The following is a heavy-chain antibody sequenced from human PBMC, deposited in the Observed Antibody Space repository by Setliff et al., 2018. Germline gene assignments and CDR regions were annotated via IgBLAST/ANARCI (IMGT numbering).Heavy chain of an antibody. CDR3: TTGISIYYYDSSDYYWYYFDY. J-gene: IGHJ4*02. CDR2: IKSKTDGGTT. CDR1: GFTFSNAW. V-gene: IGHV3-15*01. Sequence: KPGGSLRLSCAASGFTFSNAWMSWVRQAPGKGLEWVGRIKSKTDGGTTDYAAPVKGRFTISRDDSKNTLYLQMNSLKTEDTAVYYCTTGISIYYYDSSDYYWYYFDYWGQGTLVTVSS. D-gene: IGHD3-22*01.